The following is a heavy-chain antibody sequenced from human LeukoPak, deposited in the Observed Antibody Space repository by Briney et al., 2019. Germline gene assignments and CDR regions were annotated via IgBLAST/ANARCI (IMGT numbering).Heavy chain of an antibody. V-gene: IGHV4-59*01. CDR3: ARAGDSSGYPFGGSDAFDI. CDR1: GGSISSYY. J-gene: IGHJ3*02. D-gene: IGHD3-22*01. Sequence: SETLSLTCTVSGGSISSYYWSWIRQPPGKGLEWIGYIYYSGSTNYNPSLKSRVTISVDTSKNQFSLKLSSVTAADTAVYYCARAGDSSGYPFGGSDAFDIWGQGTMVTVSS. CDR2: IYYSGST.